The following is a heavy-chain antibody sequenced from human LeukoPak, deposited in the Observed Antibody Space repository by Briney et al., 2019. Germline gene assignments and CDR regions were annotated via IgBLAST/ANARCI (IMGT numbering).Heavy chain of an antibody. V-gene: IGHV3-9*01. CDR3: AKGLDIVVVPAAADA. CDR1: GFTFDDYA. J-gene: IGHJ5*02. D-gene: IGHD2-2*01. Sequence: GGSLRLSCAASGFTFDDYAMHWARQAPGKGLEGVSGISWNSGSIGYADSVKGRFTISRDNAKNSLYLQMNSLRAEDTALYYCAKGLDIVVVPAAADAWGQGTLVTVSS. CDR2: ISWNSGSI.